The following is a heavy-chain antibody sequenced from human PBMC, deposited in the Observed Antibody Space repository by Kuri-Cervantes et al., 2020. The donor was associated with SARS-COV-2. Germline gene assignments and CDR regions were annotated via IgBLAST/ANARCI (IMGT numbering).Heavy chain of an antibody. CDR2: INPSGGST. Sequence: ASVKVSCKASGYTFTSYYMHWVRQAPGQGLEWMGIINPSGGSTSYAQKFQGRVTVTRDTSTSTVYMELSSLRSEDTAVYYCARDFRGSNYYDSSGPHDAFDIWGQGTMVTVSS. J-gene: IGHJ3*02. CDR1: GYTFTSYY. D-gene: IGHD3-22*01. CDR3: ARDFRGSNYYDSSGPHDAFDI. V-gene: IGHV1-46*01.